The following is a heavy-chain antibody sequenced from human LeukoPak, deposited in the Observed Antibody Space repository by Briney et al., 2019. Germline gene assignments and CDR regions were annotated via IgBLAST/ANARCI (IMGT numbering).Heavy chain of an antibody. V-gene: IGHV4-34*01. CDR1: GGSFSGYY. Sequence: SETLSLTCAVYGGSFSGYYWSWIRQPPGKGLEWIGEINHSGSTNYNPSHKSRVTISVDTSKNQFSLKLSSVTAADTAVYYCAEAPKYCSGGSCYSFYFDYWGQGTLVTVSS. J-gene: IGHJ4*02. CDR3: AEAPKYCSGGSCYSFYFDY. D-gene: IGHD2-15*01. CDR2: INHSGST.